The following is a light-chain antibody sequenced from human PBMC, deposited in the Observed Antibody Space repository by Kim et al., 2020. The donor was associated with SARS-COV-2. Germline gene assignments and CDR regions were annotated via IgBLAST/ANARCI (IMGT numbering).Light chain of an antibody. J-gene: IGLJ2*01. Sequence: GQKVTISCTRSRGSVDANYVQWYQQRPGGVPTTVIYEDDQRPSGVSDRFSGSIDNSSNSASLTISGLKTEDEADYYCQSYNRSYVVFGGGTQLTVL. V-gene: IGLV6-57*03. CDR3: QSYNRSYVV. CDR1: RGSVDANY. CDR2: EDD.